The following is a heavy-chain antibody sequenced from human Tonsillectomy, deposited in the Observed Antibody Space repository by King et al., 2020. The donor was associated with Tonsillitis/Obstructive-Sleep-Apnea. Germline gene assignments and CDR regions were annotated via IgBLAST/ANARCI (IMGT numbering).Heavy chain of an antibody. J-gene: IGHJ4*02. Sequence: VQLQQWGAGLLKPSETLSLTCAVYGESFSGHYWSWIRQPPGKGLEWIGEITHSGSTNYNPSLKSRVTISVDTSKNQFSLNLSSVTAADTAVYYCARRHSVTVVPFDYWGQGTLVTVSS. CDR3: ARRHSVTVVPFDY. CDR2: ITHSGST. D-gene: IGHD1-20*01. CDR1: GESFSGHY. V-gene: IGHV4-34*01.